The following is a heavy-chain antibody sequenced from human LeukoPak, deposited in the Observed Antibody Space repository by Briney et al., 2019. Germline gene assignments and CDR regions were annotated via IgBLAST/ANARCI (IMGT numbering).Heavy chain of an antibody. CDR3: ARVPLRYFDWLSGIKYYYYGMDV. CDR1: GYTFTNYD. J-gene: IGHJ6*02. V-gene: IGHV1-8*01. CDR2: MNPNSGNT. D-gene: IGHD3-9*01. Sequence: GASVKVSCKASGYTFTNYDINWVRQATGQGLEWMGWMNPNSGNTGYAQKFQGRVTMTRNTSISTAYMELSSLRSEDTALYYCARVPLRYFDWLSGIKYYYYGMDVWGQGTTVTVSS.